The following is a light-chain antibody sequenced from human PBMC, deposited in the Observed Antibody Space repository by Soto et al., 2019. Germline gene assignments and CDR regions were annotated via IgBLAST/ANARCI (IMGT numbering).Light chain of an antibody. V-gene: IGKV1-39*01. CDR3: LQTYSVLRT. CDR2: AAS. J-gene: IGKJ3*01. Sequence: DIQMTQSPSSLSASVGERVTITCRTSESVSRYLNWYQQKPGKAPKLLIYAASTLQSGVPSRFSGSGAGTEFTLTISSLQPEDFATYYCLQTYSVLRTFGPGTEVEIK. CDR1: ESVSRY.